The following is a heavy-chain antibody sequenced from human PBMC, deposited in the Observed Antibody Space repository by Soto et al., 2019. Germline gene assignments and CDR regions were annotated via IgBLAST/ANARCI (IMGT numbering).Heavy chain of an antibody. V-gene: IGHV1-69*06. D-gene: IGHD3-22*01. J-gene: IGHJ5*02. CDR3: ARDRXLWDYDSSGTPQGWFDP. CDR1: GGTFSSYA. Sequence: SVHVSCKASGGTFSSYAISWVRQAPGQGLEWMGGIIPIFGTANYAQKFQGRVTITADKSTSTGYMELSSLRSEDTAVYYCARDRXLWDYDSSGTPQGWFDPWGQGTLVTVSS. CDR2: IIPIFGTA.